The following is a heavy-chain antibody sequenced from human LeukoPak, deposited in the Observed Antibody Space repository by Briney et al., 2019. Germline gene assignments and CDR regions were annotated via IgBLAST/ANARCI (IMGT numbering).Heavy chain of an antibody. CDR2: IYYSGST. Sequence: SETLSLTCTVSGGSVSSGSYYWSWIRQPPGKGLEWIGYIYYSGSTNYNPSLKSRVTISVDTSKNQFSLKLSSVTAADTAVYYCANGAAAAFDAFDIWGQGTMVTVSS. V-gene: IGHV4-61*01. CDR1: GGSVSSGSYY. CDR3: ANGAAAAFDAFDI. D-gene: IGHD6-13*01. J-gene: IGHJ3*02.